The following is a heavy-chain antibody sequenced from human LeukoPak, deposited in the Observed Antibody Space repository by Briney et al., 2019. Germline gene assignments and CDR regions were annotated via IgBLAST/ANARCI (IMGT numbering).Heavy chain of an antibody. J-gene: IGHJ4*02. V-gene: IGHV4-59*08. Sequence: SETLSLTCAVSGGSISSYYWNWIRQPPGKGLEWIGYVHYSGSTKYNPSLKSRVTISVDTSKNQFSLKLSSVIAADTAVYYCARWYSSGWAFDYWGQGTLVTVSS. CDR2: VHYSGST. D-gene: IGHD6-19*01. CDR3: ARWYSSGWAFDY. CDR1: GGSISSYY.